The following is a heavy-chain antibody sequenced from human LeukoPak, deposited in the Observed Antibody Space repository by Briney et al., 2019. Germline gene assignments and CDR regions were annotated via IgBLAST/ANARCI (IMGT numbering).Heavy chain of an antibody. Sequence: ASVKVSCKASGYTFTSYYMHWVRQAPGQGLEWMGIINPSGGSTSYAQKFQGRVTMTRDTSTSTVYMELSSLRSEDTAVYYCAAISMGRGVKDAFYNWGQRTIGTGSS. J-gene: IGHJ3*02. D-gene: IGHD3-10*01. CDR1: GYTFTSYY. V-gene: IGHV1-46*01. CDR3: AAISMGRGVKDAFYN. CDR2: INPSGGST.